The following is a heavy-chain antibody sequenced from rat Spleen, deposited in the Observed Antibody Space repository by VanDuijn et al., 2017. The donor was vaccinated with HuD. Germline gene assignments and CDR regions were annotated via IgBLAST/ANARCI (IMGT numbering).Heavy chain of an antibody. CDR2: ISYDGVIT. CDR3: ARWSYTRRGLDY. CDR1: GFTFSDYY. J-gene: IGHJ2*01. D-gene: IGHD1-12*01. V-gene: IGHV5-29*01. Sequence: EVQLVESDGGLVQPGRSLKLSCSASGFTFSDYYMAWVRQAPTKGLEWVAIISYDGVITYYRDSVKGRFTISRDNAKSTLYLQMVSLRSEDTATYYCARWSYTRRGLDYWGQGVMVTVSS.